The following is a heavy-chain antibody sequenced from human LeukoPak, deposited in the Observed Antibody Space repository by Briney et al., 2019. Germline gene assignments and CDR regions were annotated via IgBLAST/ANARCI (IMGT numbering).Heavy chain of an antibody. D-gene: IGHD3-10*01. CDR3: ARERWGFGELLWGLDY. J-gene: IGHJ4*02. CDR1: GFAFSAYW. V-gene: IGHV3-7*01. CDR2: INEDGGSK. Sequence: PGGSLRLSCAASGFAFSAYWMTWVRPAPGKGLEWVADINEDGGSKHYVDSVKGRFTISRDNAKNSLYLQMNSLRAEDTAVYYCARERWGFGELLWGLDYWGQGTLVTVSS.